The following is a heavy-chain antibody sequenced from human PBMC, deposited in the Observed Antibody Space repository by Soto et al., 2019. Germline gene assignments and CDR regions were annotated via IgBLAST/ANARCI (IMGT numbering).Heavy chain of an antibody. V-gene: IGHV3-23*01. CDR3: AKVVRFCTAYSCYTTEASVDY. CDR2: ISNSGGNT. Sequence: PGESLKISCAASGFSFRSYAMSWVRQAPGKGLEWVSGISNSGGNTYYADSVKGRFTVSRDNSKHTLYLQMNSLRAEDTAVYYCAKVVRFCTAYSCYTTEASVDYWGLGTLVTVSS. CDR1: GFSFRSYA. J-gene: IGHJ4*02. D-gene: IGHD5-12*01.